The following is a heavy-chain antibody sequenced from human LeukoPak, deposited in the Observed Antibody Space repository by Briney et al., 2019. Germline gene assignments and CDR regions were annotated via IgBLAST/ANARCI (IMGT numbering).Heavy chain of an antibody. J-gene: IGHJ6*03. CDR2: VTAFNENT. V-gene: IGHV1-18*01. Sequence: ASVKVSCKASGFALTTYNIVWLRQAPGQGLEWVGWVTAFNENTHYSRKVQGRVTMTRDTSTSTAYMELRSLRFDDTAVYYCARNTYGYKFSMDVWGKGTTVTVSS. CDR3: ARNTYGYKFSMDV. CDR1: GFALTTYN. D-gene: IGHD5-24*01.